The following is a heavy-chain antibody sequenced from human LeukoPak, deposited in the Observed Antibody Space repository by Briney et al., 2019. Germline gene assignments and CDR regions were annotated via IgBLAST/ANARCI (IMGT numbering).Heavy chain of an antibody. Sequence: SETLSLTCTVSGGSIRSSYYYWGWIRQPPGKGLEWIGSIYDSGSTYYNPSLKSRVTISVDTSKNQFSLKLNSVTAADTAVYYCARHSRIAAAGTANWFDPWGQGTLVTVSS. J-gene: IGHJ5*02. V-gene: IGHV4-39*01. D-gene: IGHD6-13*01. CDR3: ARHSRIAAAGTANWFDP. CDR1: GGSIRSSYYY. CDR2: IYDSGST.